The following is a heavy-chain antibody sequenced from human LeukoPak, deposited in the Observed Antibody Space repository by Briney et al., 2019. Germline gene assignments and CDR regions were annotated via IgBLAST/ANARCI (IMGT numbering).Heavy chain of an antibody. CDR2: ISTDGYTT. J-gene: IGHJ4*02. CDR3: VVGGSPGY. CDR1: ELAFSACR. V-gene: IGHV3-74*01. Sequence: GGSLRLSCAGSELAFSACRMHWVRQAPRKGLVWVSRISTDGYTTDYAAFVQGRFTASRDNTKNTWSLEMNSLRAEDTAVYYCVVGGSPGYWGQGTLVTVSS. D-gene: IGHD2-15*01.